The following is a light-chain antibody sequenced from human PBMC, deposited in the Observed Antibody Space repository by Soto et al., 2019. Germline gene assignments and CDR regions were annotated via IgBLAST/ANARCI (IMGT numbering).Light chain of an antibody. Sequence: DIQLTQSPSFLSASVGDRVTITCRSSQGISSYLAWYQQIPGKAPNLLIYAASTLQSGGPSRFSGGRSAAENSLTFSSLQPEDFPTYYYAQHNSYPCNFGQETRLEMK. CDR3: AQHNSYPCN. V-gene: IGKV1-9*01. CDR1: QGISSY. J-gene: IGKJ5*01. CDR2: AAS.